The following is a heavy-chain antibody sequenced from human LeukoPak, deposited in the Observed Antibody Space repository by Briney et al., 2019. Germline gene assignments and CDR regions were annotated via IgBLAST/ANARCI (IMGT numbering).Heavy chain of an antibody. CDR3: ARILGTTDAFDI. CDR1: GFTINNNY. V-gene: IGHV3-53*01. J-gene: IGHJ3*02. D-gene: IGHD2/OR15-2a*01. Sequence: PGGSLRLSCAASGFTINNNYVTWVRQAPGKGLEWVSVSYSGGSSYYTDSVKGRFTMSRDSSKNTVNLQMNILTVEDTAVYYCARILGTTDAFDIWGQGTMVTVSS. CDR2: SYSGGSS.